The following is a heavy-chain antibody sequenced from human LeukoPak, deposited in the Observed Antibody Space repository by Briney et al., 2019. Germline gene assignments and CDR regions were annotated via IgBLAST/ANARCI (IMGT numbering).Heavy chain of an antibody. Sequence: GGSLRLSCAASGFTFSSYGMHWVRQAPGKGLEWVAVIWYDGSNKYYADSVKGRFTISRDNSKNTLYLQMNSLRAEDTAVYYCAREYYYDSSGSFDYWGQGTLVTVSS. CDR1: GFTFSSYG. CDR3: AREYYYDSSGSFDY. J-gene: IGHJ4*02. CDR2: IWYDGSNK. V-gene: IGHV3-33*01. D-gene: IGHD3-22*01.